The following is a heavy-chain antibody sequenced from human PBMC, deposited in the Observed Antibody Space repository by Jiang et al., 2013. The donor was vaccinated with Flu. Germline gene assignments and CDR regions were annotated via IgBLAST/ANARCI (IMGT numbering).Heavy chain of an antibody. J-gene: IGHJ4*02. CDR1: GFSLSTSGVG. Sequence: KPTQTLTLTCTFSGFSLSTSGVGVGWIRQPPGKALEWLALIYWDDDKRYSPSLKSRLTITKDTSKNQVVLTMTNMDPVDTATYYCAHSGFGELLYGDVFDYWGQGTLVTVSS. D-gene: IGHD3-10*01. V-gene: IGHV2-5*02. CDR3: AHSGFGELLYGDVFDY. CDR2: IYWDDDK.